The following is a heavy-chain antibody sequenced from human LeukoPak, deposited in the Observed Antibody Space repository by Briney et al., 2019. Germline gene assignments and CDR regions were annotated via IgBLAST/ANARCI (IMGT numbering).Heavy chain of an antibody. CDR2: IYPGDSDT. CDR1: GYSFTSYW. J-gene: IGHJ6*02. V-gene: IGHV5-51*01. Sequence: GASLKISCKGSGYSFTSYWIGWVRQMPGKGLEWMGIIYPGDSDTRYSPSFQGQVTISADKSISTAYLQWSSLKASDTAMYYCARHVSYYDSSGYYSYYYYYGMDVWGQGTTVTVSS. D-gene: IGHD3-22*01. CDR3: ARHVSYYDSSGYYSYYYYYGMDV.